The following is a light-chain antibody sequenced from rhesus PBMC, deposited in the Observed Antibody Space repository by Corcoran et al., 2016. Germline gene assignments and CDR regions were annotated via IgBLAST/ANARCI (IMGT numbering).Light chain of an antibody. V-gene: IGLV2-32*01. CDR3: CSYAGSYTYV. CDR2: EVR. J-gene: IGLJ6*01. Sequence: QAALTQPRSVSGSPGQSVTISCTGTSSDIGGYNSVSWYQQHPGTAPKLMIYEVRKRPSGVSDRFSGSKSGNTASLTISGLQAEDVADYYCCSYAGSYTYVFGSGTKLTVL. CDR1: SSDIGGYNS.